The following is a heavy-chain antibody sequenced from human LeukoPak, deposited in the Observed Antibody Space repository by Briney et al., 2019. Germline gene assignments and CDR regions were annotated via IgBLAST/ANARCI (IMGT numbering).Heavy chain of an antibody. CDR2: IKQDGSEK. V-gene: IGHV3-7*01. CDR3: ARVAVPGTYDY. Sequence: GGSLRLSCAASGFTVGSNYMTWVRQAPGKGLEWVANIKQDGSEKYYVDSVKGRFTISRDNSKNTLYLQMGSLRAEDMAVYYCARVAVPGTYDYWGQGTLVTVSS. CDR1: GFTVGSNY. D-gene: IGHD6-19*01. J-gene: IGHJ4*02.